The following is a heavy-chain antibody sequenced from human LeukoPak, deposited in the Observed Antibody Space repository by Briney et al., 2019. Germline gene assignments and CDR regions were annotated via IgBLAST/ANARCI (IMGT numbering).Heavy chain of an antibody. CDR2: IYSGGST. Sequence: GGSLRLSCAASGFTFSSYAMHWVRQAPGKGLEWVSAIYSGGSTYYADSVKGRFTISRDNSKNTLYLQMNSLRAKDTAVYYCASYDPAAGGFDYWGQGTLVTVSS. J-gene: IGHJ4*02. CDR3: ASYDPAAGGFDY. CDR1: GFTFSSYA. D-gene: IGHD6-13*01. V-gene: IGHV3-53*01.